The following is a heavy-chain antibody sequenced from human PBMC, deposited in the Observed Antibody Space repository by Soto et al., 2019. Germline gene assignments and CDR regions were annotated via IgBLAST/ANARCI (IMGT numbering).Heavy chain of an antibody. Sequence: EVQLVESGGGLVQPGGSLRLSCAASGFTFRNNVMNWVRQAPGRGLEWVSAITDNGGSTYYAGSVKGRCTISRDNSKNTLYLQLNGLRAEDTAVYYCAREVYGAARGGMDVWGQGTTVTVSS. J-gene: IGHJ6*02. CDR1: GFTFRNNV. CDR2: ITDNGGST. CDR3: AREVYGAARGGMDV. V-gene: IGHV3-23*04. D-gene: IGHD3-10*01.